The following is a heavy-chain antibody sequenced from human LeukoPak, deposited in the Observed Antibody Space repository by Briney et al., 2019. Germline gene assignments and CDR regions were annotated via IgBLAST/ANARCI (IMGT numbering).Heavy chain of an antibody. Sequence: GGSLRLSCAASGFTFSSYWMSWVRQAPGKGLEWVANIKKDGSEKYYVDSVKGRFTISRDNAKNSLYLQMNSLRAEDTAVYYCARDLYRIVAVPHYFDYWGQGTLVTVSS. CDR1: GFTFSSYW. D-gene: IGHD3-22*01. V-gene: IGHV3-7*01. J-gene: IGHJ4*02. CDR2: IKKDGSEK. CDR3: ARDLYRIVAVPHYFDY.